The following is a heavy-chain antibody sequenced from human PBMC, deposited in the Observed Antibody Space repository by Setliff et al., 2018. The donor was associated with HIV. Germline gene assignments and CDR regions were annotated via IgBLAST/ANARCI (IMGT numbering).Heavy chain of an antibody. CDR1: GFSFSDYG. CDR3: ARSRAAGFDY. J-gene: IGHJ4*02. D-gene: IGHD6-13*01. Sequence: PGGSLRLSCAASGFSFSDYGMHWVRQAPGKGLEWVAFIWYDGNNKYYADSVKGRFTISRDNAKNSLYLQMNSLRAEDTAVYYCARSRAAGFDYWGQGTLVTVSS. V-gene: IGHV3-33*08. CDR2: IWYDGNNK.